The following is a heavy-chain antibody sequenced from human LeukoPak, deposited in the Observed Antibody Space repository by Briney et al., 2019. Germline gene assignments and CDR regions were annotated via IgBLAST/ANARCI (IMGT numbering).Heavy chain of an antibody. CDR2: ISYDGSNK. V-gene: IGHV3-30*04. CDR1: GFTFSSYA. CDR3: ARLWELIPTYYDYVWGSYEKFDY. Sequence: PGGSLRLSCAASGFTFSSYAMHWVRQAPGKGLEWVAVISYDGSNKYYADSVKGRFTISRDNSKNTLYRQMNSLRAEDTAVYYCARLWELIPTYYDYVWGSYEKFDYWGQGTLVTVSS. D-gene: IGHD3-16*01. J-gene: IGHJ4*02.